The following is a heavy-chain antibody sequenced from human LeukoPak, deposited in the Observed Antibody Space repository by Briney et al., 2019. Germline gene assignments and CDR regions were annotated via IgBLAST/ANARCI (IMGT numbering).Heavy chain of an antibody. CDR2: ISGYNGNT. J-gene: IGHJ6*02. CDR3: AXXXXXXPLDYYYYGMDV. CDR1: GYDLSTYG. V-gene: IGHV1-18*01. Sequence: ASVKVSCKASGYDLSTYGISWVRQAPGQGLEWMGWISGYNGNTNYAQKFQGRVTMTTDTSTSTAYMELRSLRSDDTAVCYCAXXXXXXPLDYYYYGMDVWGQGTTATVSS.